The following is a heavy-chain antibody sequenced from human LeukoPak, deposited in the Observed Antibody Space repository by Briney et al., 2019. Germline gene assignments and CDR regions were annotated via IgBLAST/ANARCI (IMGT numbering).Heavy chain of an antibody. CDR1: GGSFSGYY. J-gene: IGHJ5*02. CDR3: ARGINLVGVPAAANWFYP. Sequence: PSETLSLTCAVYGGSFSGYYWSWIRQPPGKGLEWIGEINHSGSTNYNPSLKSRVTISVDTSKNQFSLKLRSVTAADTAVYYCARGINLVGVPAAANWFYPWGQGTLVSLS. V-gene: IGHV4-34*01. CDR2: INHSGST. D-gene: IGHD2-2*01.